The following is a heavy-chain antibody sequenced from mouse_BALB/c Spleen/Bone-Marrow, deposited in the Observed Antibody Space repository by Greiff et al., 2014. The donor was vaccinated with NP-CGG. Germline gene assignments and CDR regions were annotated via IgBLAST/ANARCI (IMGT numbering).Heavy chain of an antibody. CDR1: GISITTGNYR. J-gene: IGHJ2*01. V-gene: IGHV3-5*02. CDR3: ARGAMITTGYFDY. CDR2: IYYSGTI. D-gene: IGHD2-4*01. Sequence: EVKLVESGPGLVKPSQTVFLTCTVTGISITTGNYRWSWIRQFPGNKLEWIGYIYYSGTITYNPSLTSRTTITRDTSKNQFFLEMNSLTAEDTATYYCARGAMITTGYFDYWGQGTTLTVSS.